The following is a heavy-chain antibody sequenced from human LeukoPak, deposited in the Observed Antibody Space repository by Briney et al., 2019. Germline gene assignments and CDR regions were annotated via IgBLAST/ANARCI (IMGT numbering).Heavy chain of an antibody. CDR3: ARGSEYGDLTFDY. V-gene: IGHV4-59*01. D-gene: IGHD4-17*01. Sequence: SETLSLTCTVSGGSISSYYWSWIRQPPGKGLEWIGYIYYSGSTNYNPSLKSRVTISVDTSKNRFSLKLSSVTAADTAVYYCARGSEYGDLTFDYWGQGTLVTVSS. J-gene: IGHJ4*02. CDR1: GGSISSYY. CDR2: IYYSGST.